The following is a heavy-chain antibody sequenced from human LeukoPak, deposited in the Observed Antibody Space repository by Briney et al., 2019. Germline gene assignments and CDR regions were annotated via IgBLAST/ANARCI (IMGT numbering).Heavy chain of an antibody. CDR1: GFTFNYYG. V-gene: IGHV3-48*01. J-gene: IGHJ4*02. D-gene: IGHD1-14*01. Sequence: GRSLRLSCAASGFTFNYYGVNWVRQAPGKGLEWVSYISSTSTTIYYADSVKGRFTISRDNAKNSLYLQMNSLRAEDTAVYYCARAFSYNNGRFFDLWGQGTLVTVSS. CDR3: ARAFSYNNGRFFDL. CDR2: ISSTSTTI.